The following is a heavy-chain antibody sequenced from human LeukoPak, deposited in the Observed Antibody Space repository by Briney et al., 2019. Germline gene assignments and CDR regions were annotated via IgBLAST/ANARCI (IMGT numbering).Heavy chain of an antibody. Sequence: GGSLRLSCAASGFTFSSYGMQWVRQAPGKGLEWVAVIWYDGSSKYYTDSVKGRFTISRDSSKDTLYLQMNSLRADDTGIYYCARSGGRGWYPADYWGQGTLVTVSS. V-gene: IGHV3-33*01. CDR1: GFTFSSYG. J-gene: IGHJ4*02. CDR2: IWYDGSSK. CDR3: ARSGGRGWYPADY. D-gene: IGHD6-19*01.